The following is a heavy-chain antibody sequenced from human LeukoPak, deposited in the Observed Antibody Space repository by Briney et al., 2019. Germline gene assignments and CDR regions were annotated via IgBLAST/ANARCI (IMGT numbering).Heavy chain of an antibody. CDR1: GFKFSSFR. Sequence: PGGSLRLSCAASGFKFSSFRMNWVRQAPGKGLEWISYITSSSSSMFYADSVKGRFTISRDNAKNSLFLEMNSLRAEDTAVYYCARVVGSYGDSAYWGQGTLVTVSS. V-gene: IGHV3-48*04. CDR3: ARVVGSYGDSAY. CDR2: ITSSSSSM. D-gene: IGHD4-17*01. J-gene: IGHJ4*02.